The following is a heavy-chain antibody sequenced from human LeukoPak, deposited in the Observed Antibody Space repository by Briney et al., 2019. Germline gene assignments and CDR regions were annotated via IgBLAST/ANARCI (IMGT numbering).Heavy chain of an antibody. CDR3: AKDFGPIAAAGYDAFDI. V-gene: IGHV3-23*01. J-gene: IGHJ3*02. D-gene: IGHD6-13*01. CDR1: GFTFSSYA. Sequence: GGSLRLSCAASGFTFSSYAMSWVRQARGKGLELVSAISGSGGSTYYADSVKGRFTISRDNPKNTLYLQMNSLRAEDKAVYYCAKDFGPIAAAGYDAFDIWGQGTMVTVSS. CDR2: ISGSGGST.